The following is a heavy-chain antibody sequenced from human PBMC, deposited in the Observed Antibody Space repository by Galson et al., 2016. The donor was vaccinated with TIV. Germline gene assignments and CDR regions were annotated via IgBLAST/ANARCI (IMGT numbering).Heavy chain of an antibody. J-gene: IGHJ4*02. CDR1: GFTFSSYG. D-gene: IGHD2-21*02. Sequence: SLRLSCAASGFTFSSYGMHWVRQAPGKGLEWVAFLRYDGSNKYYGDSVKGRFTISRDNSKNTLYLQMNSLRAEDPAVYYCTKDSSVSVVVTAKGFDYWGQGTLVTVSS. V-gene: IGHV3-30*02. CDR2: LRYDGSNK. CDR3: TKDSSVSVVVTAKGFDY.